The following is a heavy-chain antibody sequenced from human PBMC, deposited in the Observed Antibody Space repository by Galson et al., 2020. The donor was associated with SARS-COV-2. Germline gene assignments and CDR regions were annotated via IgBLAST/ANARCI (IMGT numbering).Heavy chain of an antibody. D-gene: IGHD3-22*01. Sequence: SVKVSCKASGGTFSSYAISWVRQAPGQGLEWMGRIIPIFGTANYAQKFQGRVTITADESTSTAYMELSSLRSEDTAVYYCAREAGAMIVDPYYFDYWGQGTLVTVSS. V-gene: IGHV1-69*13. CDR1: GGTFSSYA. CDR3: AREAGAMIVDPYYFDY. CDR2: IIPIFGTA. J-gene: IGHJ4*02.